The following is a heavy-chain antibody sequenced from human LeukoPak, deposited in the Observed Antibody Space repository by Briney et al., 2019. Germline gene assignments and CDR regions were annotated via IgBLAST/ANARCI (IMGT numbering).Heavy chain of an antibody. CDR1: GESFSGYY. D-gene: IGHD6-19*01. CDR3: ARAVSGRFDY. Sequence: SETLSLTCAVYGESFSGYYWSWIRQPPGKGLEWIGEINHSGSTNYNPSLNSRVTISVDTSKNQFSLRLSSVTAADTAIYYCARAVSGRFDYWGQGTLVTVSS. J-gene: IGHJ4*02. V-gene: IGHV4-34*01. CDR2: INHSGST.